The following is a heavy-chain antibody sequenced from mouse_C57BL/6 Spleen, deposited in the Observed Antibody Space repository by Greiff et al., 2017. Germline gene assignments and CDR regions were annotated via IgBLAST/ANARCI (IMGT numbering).Heavy chain of an antibody. CDR3: ARSLGRENY. D-gene: IGHD4-1*01. CDR1: GYTFTSYW. CDR2: IDPSDSYT. Sequence: QVHVKQPGAELVMPGASVKLSCKASGYTFTSYWMHWVKQRPGQGLEWIGEIDPSDSYTNYNQKFKGKSTLTVDKSSSTAYMQLSSLTSEDSAVYYCARSLGRENYWGQGTTLTVSS. J-gene: IGHJ2*01. V-gene: IGHV1-69*01.